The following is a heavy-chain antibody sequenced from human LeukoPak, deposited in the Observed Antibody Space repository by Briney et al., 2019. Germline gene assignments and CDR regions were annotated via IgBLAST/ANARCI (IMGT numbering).Heavy chain of an antibody. V-gene: IGHV3-7*01. CDR2: IKQDGSEK. CDR1: GLTLSSYC. CDR3: ARDLLCLWFGESYGMDV. D-gene: IGHD3-10*01. Sequence: GGSLRLSCAASGLTLSSYCMSWVRQAPGKGLEWVASIKQDGSEKYYVDSVKGRFTISRDNAKNSLYLQMTSLRAEDTAVYYCARDLLCLWFGESYGMDVWGQGTTVTVSS. J-gene: IGHJ6*02.